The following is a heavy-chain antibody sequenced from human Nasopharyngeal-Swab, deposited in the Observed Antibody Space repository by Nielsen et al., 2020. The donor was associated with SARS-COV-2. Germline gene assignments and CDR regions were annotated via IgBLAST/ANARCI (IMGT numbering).Heavy chain of an antibody. J-gene: IGHJ2*01. Sequence: SLKISCAASGFTFDDYAMHWVRQAPGKGLEWVSGISWNSGSIGYADSVKGRFTISRDNAKNSLYLQMNSLRAEDTALYYCAKEVTGYCSGGSCYSANWYFDLWGRGTLVTAPQ. CDR2: ISWNSGSI. D-gene: IGHD2-15*01. V-gene: IGHV3-9*01. CDR1: GFTFDDYA. CDR3: AKEVTGYCSGGSCYSANWYFDL.